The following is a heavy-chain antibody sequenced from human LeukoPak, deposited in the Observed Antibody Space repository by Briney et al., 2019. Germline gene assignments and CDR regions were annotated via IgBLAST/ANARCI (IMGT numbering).Heavy chain of an antibody. CDR2: IHYTGYT. D-gene: IGHD2-21*02. Sequence: PSETLSLTCSVSSDSISSYYWSWIRQPPGKGLEWIAYIHYTGYTEYNPSLKSRVTISGDTSKRQFSLKVSSVTAADTAVYYCARGEGGGDRYFDYWGQGTLVTVSS. CDR3: ARGEGGGDRYFDY. V-gene: IGHV4-59*01. CDR1: SDSISSYY. J-gene: IGHJ4*02.